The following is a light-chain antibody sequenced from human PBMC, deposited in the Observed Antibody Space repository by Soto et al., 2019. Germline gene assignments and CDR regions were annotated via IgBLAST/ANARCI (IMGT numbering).Light chain of an antibody. CDR3: QVWDSRSDHVV. CDR2: EDS. CDR1: NTGSTS. Sequence: SYELTQPPSVSVAPGQTARITCGGNNTGSTSVHWYQQRPGQAPVLVVYEDSDRPSGIPGRFSGSNSGNTATLTISRVEAGDEADYYCQVWDSRSDHVVFGGGTKVTVL. J-gene: IGLJ2*01. V-gene: IGLV3-21*02.